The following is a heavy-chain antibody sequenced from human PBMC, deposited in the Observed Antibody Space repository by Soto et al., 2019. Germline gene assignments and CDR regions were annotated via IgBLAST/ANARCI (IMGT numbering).Heavy chain of an antibody. V-gene: IGHV1-2*04. D-gene: IGHD6-13*01. J-gene: IGHJ4*02. CDR2: INPNSGGT. CDR1: GYTFTGYY. CDR3: ARDLSSRSSRNFDY. Sequence: ASVKVSCKASGYTFTGYYMHWVRQAPGQGLEWMGWINPNSGGTNYAQKFQGWVTMTRDTSISTAYMELSRLRSDDTAVYYCARDLSSRSSRNFDYWGQGTLVTVSS.